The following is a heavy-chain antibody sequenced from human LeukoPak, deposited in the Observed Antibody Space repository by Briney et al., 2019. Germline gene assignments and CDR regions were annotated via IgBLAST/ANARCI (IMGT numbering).Heavy chain of an antibody. CDR1: GGSISSYY. CDR3: ARGFGSSPDY. Sequence: PSETLSLTCTVSGGSISSYYWSWIRQPPGKGLEWIGEINHSGSTNYNPSLKSRVTISVDTSTNQFSLKLSSVTAADTAVYYCARGFGSSPDYWGQGTLVTVSS. V-gene: IGHV4-34*01. CDR2: INHSGST. D-gene: IGHD6-13*01. J-gene: IGHJ4*02.